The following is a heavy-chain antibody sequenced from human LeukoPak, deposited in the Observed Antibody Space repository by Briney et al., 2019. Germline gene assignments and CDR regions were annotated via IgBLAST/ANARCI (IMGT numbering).Heavy chain of an antibody. Sequence: SETLSLTCTVSGGSISSSSYYWGWIRQPPGKGLEWIGSIYYSGSTYYNPSLKSRVTISVDTSKNQFSLKLSSVTAADTAVYYCARLNRSCLDYWGQGTLVTVSS. D-gene: IGHD2-2*01. CDR1: GGSISSSSYY. CDR3: ARLNRSCLDY. V-gene: IGHV4-39*07. J-gene: IGHJ4*02. CDR2: IYYSGST.